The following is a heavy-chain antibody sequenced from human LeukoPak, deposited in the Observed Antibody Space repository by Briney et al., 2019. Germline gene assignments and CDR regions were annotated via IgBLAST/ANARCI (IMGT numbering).Heavy chain of an antibody. J-gene: IGHJ3*02. D-gene: IGHD3-22*01. CDR3: ASWPHDSSGYYGGMEAFDI. CDR1: GGSISSSSYY. CDR2: IHYSGST. Sequence: NPSETLSLTCTVSGGSISSSSYYWGWIRQPPGTGLEWIGSIHYSGSTYYNPSLKSRVTISVDTSKNQFSLKLSSVTAADTAVYYCASWPHDSSGYYGGMEAFDIWGQGTMVTVSS. V-gene: IGHV4-39*01.